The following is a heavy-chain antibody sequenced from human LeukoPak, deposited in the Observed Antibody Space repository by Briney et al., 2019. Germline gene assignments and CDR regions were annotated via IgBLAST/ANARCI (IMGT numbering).Heavy chain of an antibody. CDR3: ARVSFGYSHSGLDY. CDR2: INPNSGGT. Sequence: ASVKVSCKASGYTFTGYYMHWVRQAPGQGLEWMGRINPNSGGTNYAQKFQGRVTVTRDTSISTAYMELSRLRSDDTAVYYCARVSFGYSHSGLDYWGQGTLVTVSS. CDR1: GYTFTGYY. D-gene: IGHD6-13*01. V-gene: IGHV1-2*06. J-gene: IGHJ4*02.